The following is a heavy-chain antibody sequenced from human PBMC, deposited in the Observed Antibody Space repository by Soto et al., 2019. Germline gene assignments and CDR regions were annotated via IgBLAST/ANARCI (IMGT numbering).Heavy chain of an antibody. J-gene: IGHJ6*02. CDR3: TTDVRWVLTDPGYYYGMDV. CDR2: IKSKTDGGTT. CDR1: GFTFSNAW. D-gene: IGHD4-17*01. V-gene: IGHV3-15*01. Sequence: NPGGSLRLSCAASGFTFSNAWMSWVRQAPGKGLEWVGRIKSKTDGGTTDYAAPVKGRFTISRDDSKNTLYLQMNSLKTEDTAVYYCTTDVRWVLTDPGYYYGMDVWGQGTTVTVSS.